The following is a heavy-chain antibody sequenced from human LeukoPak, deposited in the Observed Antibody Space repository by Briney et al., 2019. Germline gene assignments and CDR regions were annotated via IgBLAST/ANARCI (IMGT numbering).Heavy chain of an antibody. CDR1: GFTFSSYS. CDR2: ISTSRTTI. Sequence: GGSLRLSCAASGFTFSSYSMNWVRQAPGKGLEWVSYISTSRTTIYYADSVKGRFTISRDNAKNSLYLQMNSLRAEDTAVYYCARDHDFWSGSDTFDIWGQGTMVTVSS. CDR3: ARDHDFWSGSDTFDI. V-gene: IGHV3-48*01. J-gene: IGHJ3*02. D-gene: IGHD3-3*01.